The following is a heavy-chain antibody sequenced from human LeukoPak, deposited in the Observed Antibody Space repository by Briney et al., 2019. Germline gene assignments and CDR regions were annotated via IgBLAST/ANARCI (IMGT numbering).Heavy chain of an antibody. CDR1: GDSITSGHY. V-gene: IGHV4-38-2*02. Sequence: SETLSLTCTVSGDSITSGHYWGWIRQPPGKGLQWIGIIYHSGTSYYNPSLKSRVTISVDTSKNQFSLKLSSVTAADTAVYYCARGLLWFGEWVWFDPWGQGTLVTVSS. CDR2: IYHSGTS. CDR3: ARGLLWFGEWVWFDP. J-gene: IGHJ5*02. D-gene: IGHD3-10*01.